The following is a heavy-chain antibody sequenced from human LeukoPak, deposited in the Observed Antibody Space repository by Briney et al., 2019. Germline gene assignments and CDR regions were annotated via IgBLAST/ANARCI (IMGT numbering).Heavy chain of an antibody. J-gene: IGHJ4*02. D-gene: IGHD3-22*01. CDR3: ATGVSGYFYSLLDY. V-gene: IGHV3-15*01. CDR2: IKTKTDGGTT. CDR1: GFTFNNAW. Sequence: PGESLRLPCAASGFTFNNAWMNWVRQAPGKGLEWVGRIKTKTDGGTTDYAAPVKGRFTISRDDTKNTLYLQMNSVKTEDTAVYYCATGVSGYFYSLLDYWGQGTLVTVSS.